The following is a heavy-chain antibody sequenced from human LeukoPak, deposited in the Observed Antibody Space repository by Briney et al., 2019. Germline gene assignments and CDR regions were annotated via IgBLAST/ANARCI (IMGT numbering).Heavy chain of an antibody. D-gene: IGHD1-26*01. CDR2: NYYSGST. CDR3: AGTLSPYRVGPFDI. CDR1: NGTVSSSTYY. J-gene: IGHJ3*02. Sequence: KSSETLSLTCTVSNGTVSSSTYYWGWIRPPPGKGLEWIGTNYYSGSTYYNPSLKSRVTISIDTSKNHFSLKLTSVTAADTAVYYCAGTLSPYRVGPFDIWGQGAMVTVSS. V-gene: IGHV4-39*01.